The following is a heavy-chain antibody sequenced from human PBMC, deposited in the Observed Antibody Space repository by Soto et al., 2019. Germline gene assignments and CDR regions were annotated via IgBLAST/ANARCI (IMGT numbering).Heavy chain of an antibody. CDR3: ARHMRAVASPLGY. D-gene: IGHD6-19*01. J-gene: IGHJ4*02. CDR2: IYYNGNA. Sequence: KTWETLSLTCSVSGGSFCNTIYYWAWIRQPPGKGLEWIGSIYYNGNAFYNPSLKSRVTISVDSSKSQFSLKVTSVTAADTAVYYCARHMRAVASPLGYWGQGALVTVSS. V-gene: IGHV4-39*01. CDR1: GGSFCNTIYY.